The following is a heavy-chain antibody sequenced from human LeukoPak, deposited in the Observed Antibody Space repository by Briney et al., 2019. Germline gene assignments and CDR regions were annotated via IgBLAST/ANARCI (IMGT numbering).Heavy chain of an antibody. D-gene: IGHD1-26*01. V-gene: IGHV3-7*01. CDR2: IKQDGREK. Sequence: GGSLRLSCAASGFTFSSYWMSWVRKAPGRGLEWVANIKQDGREKYSVDSVKGRFTISRDNAKNSAYLQMNSLRVEDTAMYYCARRSGTYYDYWGQGTLVTVSS. J-gene: IGHJ4*02. CDR1: GFTFSSYW. CDR3: ARRSGTYYDY.